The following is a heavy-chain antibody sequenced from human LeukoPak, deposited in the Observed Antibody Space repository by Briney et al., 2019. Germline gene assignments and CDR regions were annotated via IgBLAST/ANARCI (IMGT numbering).Heavy chain of an antibody. CDR1: GGSISSHY. D-gene: IGHD1/OR15-1a*01. Sequence: SETLSLTCTVSGGSISSHYWSWIRQPPGKGLEWIGYINYSGRTNYNPSLKSRVTISADTSKNQFSLNLSSVTAADTAVYNCARHVAFDVQGTGALDIWGQGTVVLVSS. V-gene: IGHV4-59*08. CDR3: ARHVAFDVQGTGALDI. CDR2: INYSGRT. J-gene: IGHJ3*02.